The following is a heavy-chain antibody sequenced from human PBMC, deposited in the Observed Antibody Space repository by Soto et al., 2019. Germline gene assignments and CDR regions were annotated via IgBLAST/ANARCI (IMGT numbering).Heavy chain of an antibody. D-gene: IGHD2-2*01. CDR1: GGSMIAYY. J-gene: IGHJ4*02. Sequence: SETLSLTCTVSGGSMIAYYWNWMRQPPGKGLQWIGYTYYSGSTTYNPSLKSRVTISVDSSKNQFSLKLDSVTPADTAVYYCARDRGTADKGYFDYWSPGTLVTVSS. CDR3: ARDRGTADKGYFDY. CDR2: TYYSGST. V-gene: IGHV4-59*01.